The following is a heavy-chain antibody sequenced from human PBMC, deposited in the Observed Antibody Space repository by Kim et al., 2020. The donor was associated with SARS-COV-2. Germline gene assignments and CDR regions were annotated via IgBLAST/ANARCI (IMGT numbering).Heavy chain of an antibody. D-gene: IGHD3-22*01. CDR2: IYYSGST. V-gene: IGHV4-30-4*01. CDR3: ARARHYYYDSSGYYL. CDR1: GGSISSGDYY. Sequence: SETLSLTCTVSGGSISSGDYYWSWIRQPPGKGLEWIGYIYYSGSTYYNPSLKSRVTISVDTSKNQFSLKLSSVTAADTAVYYCARARHYYYDSSGYYLWGQGTLVTVSS. J-gene: IGHJ1*01.